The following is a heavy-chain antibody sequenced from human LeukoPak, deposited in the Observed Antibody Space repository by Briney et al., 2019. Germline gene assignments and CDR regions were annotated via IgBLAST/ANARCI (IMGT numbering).Heavy chain of an antibody. CDR3: ARGGSSGWYPSSAALDY. J-gene: IGHJ4*02. Sequence: ASVKVSCKASGYTFTSYGISWVRQATGQGLEWMGWMNPNSGNTGYAQKFQGRVTMTRNTSISTAYMELSSLRSEDTAVYYCARGGSSGWYPSSAALDYWGQGSLVTVSS. CDR2: MNPNSGNT. V-gene: IGHV1-8*02. CDR1: GYTFTSYG. D-gene: IGHD6-19*01.